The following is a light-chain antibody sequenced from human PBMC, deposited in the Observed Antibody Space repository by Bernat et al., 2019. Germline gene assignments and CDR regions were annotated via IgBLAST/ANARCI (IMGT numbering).Light chain of an antibody. V-gene: IGKV1-39*01. Sequence: DIQMTQSPSSLSASVGDRVTITCRASQSISSYLNWYQQKPGKAPKLLIYAASSLQSGVPSRFSGSGSGTDFTLTISSLQPEDFATYYCQQSYSNSITFGQGTRLEMK. CDR1: QSISSY. J-gene: IGKJ5*01. CDR2: AAS. CDR3: QQSYSNSIT.